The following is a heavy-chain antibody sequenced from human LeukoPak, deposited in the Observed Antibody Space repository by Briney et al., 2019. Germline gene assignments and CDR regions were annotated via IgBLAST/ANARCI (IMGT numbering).Heavy chain of an antibody. CDR1: GFTFSSYS. J-gene: IGHJ4*02. V-gene: IGHV3-21*03. CDR2: ISSSSSYI. D-gene: IGHD1-26*01. CDR3: TRVYSEDWYEKYFDY. Sequence: GGSLRLSCAASGFTFSSYSMNWVRQAPGKGLEWVSSISSSSSYIYYADSAKGRFTISRDNAKNSLYLQMNTLKTEDTAVYYCTRVYSEDWYEKYFDYWGQGTLVTVSS.